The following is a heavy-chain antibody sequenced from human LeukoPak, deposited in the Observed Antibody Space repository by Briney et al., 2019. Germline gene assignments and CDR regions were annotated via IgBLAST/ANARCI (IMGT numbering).Heavy chain of an antibody. CDR1: GYTFTGYY. Sequence: ASVKVPCKASGYTFTGYYMHWVRQAPGQGLEWMGWINPNSGGTNYAQNFQGRVTMTRDTSISTAYMELSSLRSDDTAVYYCARDRDRAAADTWFDPWGQGTLVTVSS. V-gene: IGHV1-2*02. CDR3: ARDRDRAAADTWFDP. J-gene: IGHJ5*02. CDR2: INPNSGGT. D-gene: IGHD6-13*01.